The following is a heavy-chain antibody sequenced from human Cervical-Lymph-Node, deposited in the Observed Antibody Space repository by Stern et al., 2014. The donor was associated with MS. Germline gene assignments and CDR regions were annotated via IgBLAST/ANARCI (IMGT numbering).Heavy chain of an antibody. CDR2: IYHSGST. CDR1: GGSISSGGYS. Sequence: QLQLQESGSGLVKPSQTLSLTCAVSGGSISSGGYSWSWIRQPPGKGLEWIGYIYHSGSTYYNPSLKSRVTISVDRSKNQFSLKLSSVTAADTAVYYCARGVGYGDLQYYFDYWGQGTLVTVSS. V-gene: IGHV4-30-2*01. CDR3: ARGVGYGDLQYYFDY. J-gene: IGHJ4*02. D-gene: IGHD4-17*01.